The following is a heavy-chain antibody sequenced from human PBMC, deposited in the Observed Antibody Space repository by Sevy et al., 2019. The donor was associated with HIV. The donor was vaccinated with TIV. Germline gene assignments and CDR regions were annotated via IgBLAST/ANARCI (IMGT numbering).Heavy chain of an antibody. Sequence: GGSLRLSCGASGFTLSSYWMHWVRQAPGKGLVWVSRINSDGSSTSYADFVKGRFTISRDNAKNTLYLQMNSLRAEDTAVYYCARDRDIVGATTGYYFDYWGQGTLVTVSS. CDR1: GFTLSSYW. V-gene: IGHV3-74*01. D-gene: IGHD1-26*01. CDR2: INSDGSST. CDR3: ARDRDIVGATTGYYFDY. J-gene: IGHJ4*02.